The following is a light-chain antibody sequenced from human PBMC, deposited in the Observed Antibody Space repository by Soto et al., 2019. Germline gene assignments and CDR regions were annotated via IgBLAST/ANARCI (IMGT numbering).Light chain of an antibody. V-gene: IGKV1-33*01. J-gene: IGKJ4*01. Sequence: DIQMTQSPSSLSASVGDRVTITCQASQDITNDLNWYQQKTGKAPKVLIYEASNLKTGGPSRFSGSGSGTDFTFTISSLQPEDIATYFCQQYYNVPLTFGGGTKVEIK. CDR1: QDITND. CDR3: QQYYNVPLT. CDR2: EAS.